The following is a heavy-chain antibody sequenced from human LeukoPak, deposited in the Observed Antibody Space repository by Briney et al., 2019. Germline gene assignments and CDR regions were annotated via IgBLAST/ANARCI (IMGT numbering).Heavy chain of an antibody. V-gene: IGHV3-23*01. D-gene: IGHD3-10*01. CDR3: AIGYGSGRPGNSFDP. CDR2: ISDSGGYT. Sequence: PGGSLRLSCAASGFTFSSYAMSWVRQAPGKGLEWVSAISDSGGYTYYADSVKGRFTISRDNSKNTLYLQMNSLRAEDTAVYYCAIGYGSGRPGNSFDPWGQGTLVTVSS. CDR1: GFTFSSYA. J-gene: IGHJ5*02.